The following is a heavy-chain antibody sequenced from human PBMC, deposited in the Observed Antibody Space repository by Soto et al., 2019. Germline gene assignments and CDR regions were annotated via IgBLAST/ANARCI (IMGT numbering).Heavy chain of an antibody. CDR3: ARERRYYDSSGSYYYYYGMDV. CDR1: GYTFTSYA. D-gene: IGHD3-22*01. J-gene: IGHJ6*02. V-gene: IGHV1-3*01. CDR2: INAGNGNT. Sequence: ASVKVSCKASGYTFTSYAMHWVRQAPGQRLEWMGWINAGNGNTKYSQKFQGRVTITRGTSASTAYMELSSLRSEDTAVYYCARERRYYDSSGSYYYYYGMDVWGQGTTVTVSS.